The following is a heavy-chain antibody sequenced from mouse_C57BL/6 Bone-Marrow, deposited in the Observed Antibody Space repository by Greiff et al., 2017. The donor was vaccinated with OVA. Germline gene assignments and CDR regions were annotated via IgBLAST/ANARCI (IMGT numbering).Heavy chain of an antibody. J-gene: IGHJ1*03. D-gene: IGHD4-1*01. CDR2: IDPSDSYT. CDR1: GYTFPSYW. Sequence: QVQLQQPGAELVMPGASVKLSCKASGYTFPSYWMHWVKQRPGQGLEWIGEIDPSDSYTNYNQKFKGKSTLTVDKSSSTAYMQLSSLTSEDSAVYYCARWPGTDWYFDVWGTGTTVTVSS. CDR3: ARWPGTDWYFDV. V-gene: IGHV1-69*01.